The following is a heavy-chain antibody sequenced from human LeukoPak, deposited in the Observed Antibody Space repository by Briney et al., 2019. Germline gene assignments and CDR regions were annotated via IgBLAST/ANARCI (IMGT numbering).Heavy chain of an antibody. J-gene: IGHJ4*02. CDR2: ISSNGGST. V-gene: IGHV3-64*04. CDR1: GFTFSRYA. Sequence: GGSLRLSCSVSGFTFSRYAMHWVHQTPGKGLEHVSGISSNGGSTYYADSVKGRFTISRDNAKNTLYLQMNSLRAEDTAVYYCARWGSGYYDYWGQGTLVTVSS. CDR3: ARWGSGYYDY. D-gene: IGHD3-3*01.